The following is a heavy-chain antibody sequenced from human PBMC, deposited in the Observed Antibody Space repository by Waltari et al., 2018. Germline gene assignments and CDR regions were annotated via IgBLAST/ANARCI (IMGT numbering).Heavy chain of an antibody. J-gene: IGHJ1*01. CDR2: ISGSGNTI. CDR1: GFIFNNYG. D-gene: IGHD4-17*01. CDR3: VRGRLTTVVTPWDF. Sequence: EVQLVESGGGLVKPGGSLRLACEASGFIFNNYGMHWVRKAPGKGLEWVSFISGSGNTIYYEDSVKGRFSMSRDNAKNVLYLQMSGLRAEDTALYYCVRGRLTTVVTPWDFWGQGTLVTVSS. V-gene: IGHV3-21*02.